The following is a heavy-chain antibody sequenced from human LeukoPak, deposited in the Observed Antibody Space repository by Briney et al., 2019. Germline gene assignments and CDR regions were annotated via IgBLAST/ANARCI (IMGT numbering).Heavy chain of an antibody. CDR1: GFTFSSYW. Sequence: PGGSLRLSCAASGFTFSSYWMSWVRQAPGKGLEWVANIKKDGSEKYYADSVKGRFTISRDNAKNSLYLQMNSLRAEDTAVYYCARRGYSGYDDDAFDIWGQGTMVTVSS. J-gene: IGHJ3*02. D-gene: IGHD5-12*01. CDR3: ARRGYSGYDDDAFDI. V-gene: IGHV3-7*01. CDR2: IKKDGSEK.